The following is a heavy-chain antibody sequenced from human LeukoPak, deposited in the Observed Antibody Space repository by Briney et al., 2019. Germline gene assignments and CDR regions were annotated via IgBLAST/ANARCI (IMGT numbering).Heavy chain of an antibody. CDR3: ATVHNSRTYWFDP. J-gene: IGHJ5*02. Sequence: SETLSLTCIVSGDSISNYCWSWIRQPPGKGLEWIGYIYYSGSTNYNPSLKSRVTISVDTSKNQLSLKLSFVTAADTAVYYCATVHNSRTYWFDPWGQGTLVTVSS. D-gene: IGHD6-13*01. V-gene: IGHV4-59*01. CDR2: IYYSGST. CDR1: GDSISNYC.